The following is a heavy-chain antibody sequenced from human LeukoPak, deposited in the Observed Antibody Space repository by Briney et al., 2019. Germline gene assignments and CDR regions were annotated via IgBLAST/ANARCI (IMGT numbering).Heavy chain of an antibody. Sequence: ASVKVSCKASEYTFTDYYMHWVRQAPGQGLEWMGWINPNSGGTTYAQKFQGRVTMTRDTSISTAYMELSRLRSDDTAVYYCARVTIPPDGQLWLNWFDPWGQGTLVTVSS. CDR1: EYTFTDYY. J-gene: IGHJ5*02. CDR3: ARVTIPPDGQLWLNWFDP. CDR2: INPNSGGT. V-gene: IGHV1-2*02. D-gene: IGHD5-18*01.